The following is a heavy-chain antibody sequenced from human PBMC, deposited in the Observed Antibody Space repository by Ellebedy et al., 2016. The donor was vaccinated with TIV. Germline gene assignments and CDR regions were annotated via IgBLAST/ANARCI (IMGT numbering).Heavy chain of an antibody. CDR2: ISCGGGST. CDR3: AKRGEASSFEY. Sequence: GESLKISCAASGFSFSSYAMNWVRRAPGKGLEWVSFISCGGGSTFYADSVKGRFTISRDNSKNTLYLQMSSLRAEDTAAYYCAKRGEASSFEYWGQGTVVTVSS. CDR1: GFSFSSYA. V-gene: IGHV3-23*01. D-gene: IGHD2-21*01. J-gene: IGHJ4*02.